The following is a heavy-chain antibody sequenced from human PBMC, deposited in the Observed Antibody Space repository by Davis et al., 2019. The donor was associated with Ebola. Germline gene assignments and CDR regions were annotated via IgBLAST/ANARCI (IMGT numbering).Heavy chain of an antibody. J-gene: IGHJ5*02. CDR2: IKQDGSEK. D-gene: IGHD3-3*02. CDR3: ARGYSHLGSEA. V-gene: IGHV3-7*01. CDR1: GFTFSSYW. Sequence: GGSLRPSCPASGFTFSSYWMSWVRQVPGKGLEWVANIKQDGSEKYYVDSAKGRFTISRDNAKNSLYLQMNSLRAEDTAVYYCARGYSHLGSEAWGQGTLVTVSS.